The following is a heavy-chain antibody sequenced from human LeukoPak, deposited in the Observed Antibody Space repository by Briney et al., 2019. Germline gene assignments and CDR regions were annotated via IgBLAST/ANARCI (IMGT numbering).Heavy chain of an antibody. V-gene: IGHV3-30-3*01. CDR2: ISYDGSNK. CDR3: ARDRSYYYDSSGYYYSKAPFDY. J-gene: IGHJ4*02. D-gene: IGHD3-22*01. CDR1: GFTFSSYA. Sequence: PGRSLRLSCAASGFTFSSYAMHWVREAPGKGLEWVAVISYDGSNKYYADSVKGRFTISRDNSKNTLYLQMNSLRAEDTAVYYCARDRSYYYDSSGYYYSKAPFDYWGQGTLVTVSS.